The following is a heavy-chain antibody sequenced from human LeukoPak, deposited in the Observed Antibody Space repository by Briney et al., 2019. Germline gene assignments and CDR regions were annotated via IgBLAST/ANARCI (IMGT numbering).Heavy chain of an antibody. CDR1: GFTFSSYE. D-gene: IGHD6-13*01. Sequence: QPGGSLRLSCAASGFTFSSYEMNWVRQAPGKGLEWVSYISSSGSTIYYADSVKGRFTISRDNAKNSLYLQMNSLRAEDTAVYYCARDSSSWYRSSRNFDHWGQGTLVTVSS. V-gene: IGHV3-48*03. CDR3: ARDSSSWYRSSRNFDH. CDR2: ISSSGSTI. J-gene: IGHJ4*02.